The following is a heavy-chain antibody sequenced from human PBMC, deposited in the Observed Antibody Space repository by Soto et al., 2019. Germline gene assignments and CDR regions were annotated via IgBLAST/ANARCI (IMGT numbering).Heavy chain of an antibody. V-gene: IGHV4-31*03. CDR2: IYYSGST. D-gene: IGHD3-9*01. J-gene: IGHJ4*02. CDR1: GCSISSGGYY. Sequence: PSETLSLTCTVSGCSISSGGYYWSWIRQHPGKGLEWIGYIYYSGSTYYNPSLKSRVTISVDTSKNQFSLKLSSVTAADTAVYYCARVDNELTGLVWGQGTLVTVSS. CDR3: ARVDNELTGLV.